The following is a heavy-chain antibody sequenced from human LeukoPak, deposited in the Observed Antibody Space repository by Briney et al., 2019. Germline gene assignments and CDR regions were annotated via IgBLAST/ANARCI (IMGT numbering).Heavy chain of an antibody. CDR1: GFSFSRYG. CDR2: ISASGGSS. D-gene: IGHD2-15*01. J-gene: IGHJ4*02. V-gene: IGHV3-23*01. CDR3: ARGYAGAFDY. Sequence: GGSLRLSCAVSGFSFSRYGMSWVRQAPGKGLEWVSVISASGGSSHYADSVKGRFTISRDNSKNTLYLQINSLRADDTALYYCARGYAGAFDYWGQGILVSVSS.